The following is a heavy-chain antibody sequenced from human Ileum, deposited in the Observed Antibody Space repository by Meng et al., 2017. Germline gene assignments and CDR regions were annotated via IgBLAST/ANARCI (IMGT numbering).Heavy chain of an antibody. D-gene: IGHD3-10*01. Sequence: QVQLVESGGALVKPGGSLRLSCAASGFNFSDFYTGWVRQAPGKGLEFIAYISAIGNTYFADSFLGRVTVSRDSAQKVLYLQMTRMRAEDTAMYYCAKSPRGIDFDDWGQGILVTVSS. CDR2: ISAIGNT. CDR3: AKSPRGIDFDD. J-gene: IGHJ4*02. V-gene: IGHV3-11*01. CDR1: GFNFSDFY.